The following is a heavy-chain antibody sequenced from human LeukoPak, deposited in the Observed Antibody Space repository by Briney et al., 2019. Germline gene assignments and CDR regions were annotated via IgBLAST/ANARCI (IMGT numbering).Heavy chain of an antibody. J-gene: IGHJ4*02. D-gene: IGHD6-19*01. V-gene: IGHV3-7*03. CDR2: IKQDGSEK. CDR3: ARRRSSGWYLYFDY. CDR1: GFTFSSYW. Sequence: GGSLRLSCAASGFTFSSYWMGWVRQAPGKGLEWVANIKQDGSEKYYVDSVKGRFTISRDNAKNSLYLQMNSLRAEDTAVYYCARRRSSGWYLYFDYWGQGTLVTVSS.